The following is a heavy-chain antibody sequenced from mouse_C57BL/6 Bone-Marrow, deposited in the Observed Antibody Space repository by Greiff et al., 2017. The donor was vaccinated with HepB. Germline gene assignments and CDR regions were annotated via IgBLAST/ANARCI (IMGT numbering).Heavy chain of an antibody. CDR3: TRDERIWSIYYGNYFYAMDY. D-gene: IGHD2-1*01. V-gene: IGHV5-9-1*02. Sequence: EVQLVESGEGLVKPGGSLKLSCAASGFTFSSYAMSWVRQTPEKRLEWVAYISSGGDYIYYADTVKGRYTISRDNARNTLYLQMSRLKSEDTAMYYCTRDERIWSIYYGNYFYAMDYWGQGTSVTVSS. CDR1: GFTFSSYA. J-gene: IGHJ4*01. CDR2: ISSGGDYI.